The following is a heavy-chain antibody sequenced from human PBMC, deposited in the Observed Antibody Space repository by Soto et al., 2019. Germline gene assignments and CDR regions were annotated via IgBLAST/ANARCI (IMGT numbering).Heavy chain of an antibody. J-gene: IGHJ6*02. CDR1: GGSISSGGDY. CDR2: IYYNGST. CDR3: ARARGVATIIYYYGMDV. D-gene: IGHD5-12*01. V-gene: IGHV4-31*03. Sequence: SETLSLTCTVSGGSISSGGDYWSWIRQHPGKGPEWIGYIYYNGSTNYNPSLKSRVTISVDTSKNQFSLKLSSVTAADTAVYYCARARGVATIIYYYGMDVWGQGTTVTVSS.